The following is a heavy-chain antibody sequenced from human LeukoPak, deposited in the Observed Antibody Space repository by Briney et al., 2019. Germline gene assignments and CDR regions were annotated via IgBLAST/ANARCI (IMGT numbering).Heavy chain of an antibody. Sequence: ASVKVSCKASGYTFTSYYMHWVRQAPGPGLEWMGIINPSGGSSSYAQKFQGRVTMTRDMSTSTVYMELSSLRSEDTAVYYCARLLQQGAFGIWGQGTMVTVSS. CDR3: ARLLQQGAFGI. V-gene: IGHV1-46*01. J-gene: IGHJ3*02. CDR1: GYTFTSYY. CDR2: INPSGGSS. D-gene: IGHD3-22*01.